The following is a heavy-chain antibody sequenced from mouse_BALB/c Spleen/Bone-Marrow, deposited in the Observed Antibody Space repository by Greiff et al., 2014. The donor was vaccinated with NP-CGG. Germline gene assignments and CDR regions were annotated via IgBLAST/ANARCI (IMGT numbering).Heavy chain of an antibody. CDR2: INPSTGYT. Sequence: VQLQQSGAELAKPGALVKMSCKASGYTFTSYWMHWVKQRPGQGLEWIGYINPSTGYTEYNQKFKDKATLTADKSSSTAYMQLSSLTSEDSAVYYCARGYYGSSLVYWGQGTLVTVSA. CDR1: GYTFTSYW. D-gene: IGHD1-1*01. J-gene: IGHJ3*01. CDR3: ARGYYGSSLVY. V-gene: IGHV1-7*01.